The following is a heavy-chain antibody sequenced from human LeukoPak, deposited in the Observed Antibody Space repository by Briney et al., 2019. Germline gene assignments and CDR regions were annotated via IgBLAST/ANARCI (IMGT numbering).Heavy chain of an antibody. Sequence: GGSLGLSCAASGFTFSRYWMHWVRHAPGKGLLWVSRINSDGSSTYYADSVKGRFTTSRDNAKNALHLQMNSLTAEDTAVYYCVLDLFSSFAFDIWGQGTMVTVSS. CDR1: GFTFSRYW. D-gene: IGHD3/OR15-3a*01. V-gene: IGHV3-74*01. J-gene: IGHJ3*02. CDR2: INSDGSST. CDR3: VLDLFSSFAFDI.